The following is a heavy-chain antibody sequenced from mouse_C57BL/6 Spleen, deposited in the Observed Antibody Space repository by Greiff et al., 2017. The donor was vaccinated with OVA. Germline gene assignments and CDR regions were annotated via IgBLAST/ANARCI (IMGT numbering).Heavy chain of an antibody. CDR1: GYAFSSSW. Sequence: VKLQESGPELVKPGASVKISCKASGYAFSSSWMNWVKQRPGQGLEWIGWIYPGVGDTNYNGKFKGKATMTADKSSSTAYMQLSSLTSEDSAVYFCARGAYYGSPYYFDYWGQGTTLTVSS. CDR2: IYPGVGDT. J-gene: IGHJ2*01. V-gene: IGHV1-82*01. D-gene: IGHD1-1*01. CDR3: ARGAYYGSPYYFDY.